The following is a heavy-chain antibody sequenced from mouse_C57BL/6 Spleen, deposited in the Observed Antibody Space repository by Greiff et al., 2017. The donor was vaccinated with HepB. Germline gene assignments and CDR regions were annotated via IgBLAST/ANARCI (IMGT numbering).Heavy chain of an antibody. CDR1: GFTFSDYY. D-gene: IGHD1-1*01. Sequence: DVMLVESEGGLVQPGRSMKLSCTASGFTFSDYYMAWVRQVPEKGLEWVANINYDGSSTYYLDSLKSRFIISRDNAKNILYLQMSSLKSEDTATYYCARIFITTVVATRGYFDVWGTGTTVTVSS. V-gene: IGHV5-16*01. CDR3: ARIFITTVVATRGYFDV. CDR2: INYDGSST. J-gene: IGHJ1*03.